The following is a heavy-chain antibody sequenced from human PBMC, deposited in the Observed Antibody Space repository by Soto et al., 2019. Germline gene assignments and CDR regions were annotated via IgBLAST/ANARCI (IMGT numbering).Heavy chain of an antibody. CDR1: EFSSRIYW. D-gene: IGHD1-26*01. CDR2: INSDGSST. J-gene: IGHJ4*02. CDR3: ARDLGPRGSYYPFDY. Sequence: GGSLRLSCVASEFSSRIYWMHWVRQAPGKGLVWVSRINSDGSSTSYADSVKGRFTISRDNAKNTLYLQMNSLRDEDTAVYYCARDLGPRGSYYPFDYWGQGTLVTVSS. V-gene: IGHV3-74*01.